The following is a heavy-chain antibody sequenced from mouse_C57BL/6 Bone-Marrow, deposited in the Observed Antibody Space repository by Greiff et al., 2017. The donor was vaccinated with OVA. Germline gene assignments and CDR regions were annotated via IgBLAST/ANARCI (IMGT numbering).Heavy chain of an antibody. CDR3: ARHGDYGSFFDY. V-gene: IGHV5-6*01. D-gene: IGHD1-1*01. Sequence: DVQLVESGGDLVKPGGSLKLSCAASGFTFSSYGMSWVRQTPDKRLEWVATLSSGGSYTYYPDSVKGRFTISRDNATNTLYLQMSSLKSEDTAMYYCARHGDYGSFFDYWGQGTTLTVSS. CDR1: GFTFSSYG. J-gene: IGHJ2*01. CDR2: LSSGGSYT.